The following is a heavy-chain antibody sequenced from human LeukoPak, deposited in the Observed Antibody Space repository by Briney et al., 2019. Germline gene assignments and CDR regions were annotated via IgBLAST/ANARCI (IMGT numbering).Heavy chain of an antibody. J-gene: IGHJ6*02. CDR3: ARTRHCSSTSCYRVYYHYGMDV. V-gene: IGHV4-34*01. CDR1: GGSFSGYY. CDR2: INHSGST. D-gene: IGHD2-2*02. Sequence: PETLSLTCAVYGGSFSGYYWSWIRQPPGKGLEWIGEINHSGSTNYNPSLKSRVTISVDTSKNQFSLKLSSVTAADTAVYYCARTRHCSSTSCYRVYYHYGMDVWGQGTTVTVSS.